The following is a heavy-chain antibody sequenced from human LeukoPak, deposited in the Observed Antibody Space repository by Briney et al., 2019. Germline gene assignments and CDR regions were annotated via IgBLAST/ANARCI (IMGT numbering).Heavy chain of an antibody. D-gene: IGHD6-19*01. Sequence: SETLSLTCGVYGGSFRGYFWCGVRQPPGKGGEWIGEINHSGSTNYNPSLKSRVTITVDTSKKQFSLKVRSMTAADTAIYYCARASVTGLLSYWGQGTLVTVSS. CDR1: GGSFRGYF. J-gene: IGHJ4*02. CDR2: INHSGST. CDR3: ARASVTGLLSY. V-gene: IGHV4-34*01.